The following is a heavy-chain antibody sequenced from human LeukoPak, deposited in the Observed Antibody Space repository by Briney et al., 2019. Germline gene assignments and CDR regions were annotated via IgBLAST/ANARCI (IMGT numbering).Heavy chain of an antibody. Sequence: QPGGSLRLSCSASGLTFSSFALNWVRQAPGKGLEYVSAISSNGVTTYYADSVKGRFTISRDNSKNTLYLQMSSLRAEDTAVYYCVTRRTTVVTPGYWGQGTLVSVS. CDR3: VTRRTTVVTPGY. J-gene: IGHJ4*02. V-gene: IGHV3-64D*09. CDR1: GLTFSSFA. CDR2: ISSNGVTT. D-gene: IGHD4-23*01.